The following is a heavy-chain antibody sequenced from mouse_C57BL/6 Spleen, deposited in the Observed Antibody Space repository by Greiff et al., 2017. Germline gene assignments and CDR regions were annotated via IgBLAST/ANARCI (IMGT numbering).Heavy chain of an antibody. Sequence: DVMLVESGGGLVKPGGSLKLSCAASGFTFSSYAMSWVRQTPEKRLEWVATISDGGCYTYYPDNVKGRFTISRDNAKNNLYLQMSHLKSEDTAMYYCARGDRYYIDYWGQGTTRTVSS. CDR2: ISDGGCYT. V-gene: IGHV5-4*03. J-gene: IGHJ2*01. CDR3: ARGDRYYIDY. CDR1: GFTFSSYA.